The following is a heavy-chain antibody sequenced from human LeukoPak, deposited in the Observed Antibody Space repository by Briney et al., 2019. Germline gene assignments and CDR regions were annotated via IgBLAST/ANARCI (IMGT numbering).Heavy chain of an antibody. Sequence: PSETLSLTCAVSGYPIRSCDYWGWIRQSPGKGLEWIGSIYHSGSTHYNPSLKSRVTISVDTSKNQFSLMLSSVTAADTAVYYCARNRSVTTTPGFDRWGQGTLVTVSS. CDR3: ARNRSVTTTPGFDR. V-gene: IGHV4-38-2*01. J-gene: IGHJ4*02. D-gene: IGHD4-17*01. CDR1: GYPIRSCDY. CDR2: IYHSGST.